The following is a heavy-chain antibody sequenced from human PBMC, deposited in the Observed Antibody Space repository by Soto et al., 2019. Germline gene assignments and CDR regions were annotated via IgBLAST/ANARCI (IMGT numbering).Heavy chain of an antibody. Sequence: QVQLEQSGAEVKKPGASVKVSCKASGYTFTAYFLLWVRQVPGQGFEWMAWINPRSDVTNYAQKFQGRVTVTRDTAISTVYMELNNMTFNDTAVYYCVRGSAGGGAYWGQGTRVVVSS. CDR1: GYTFTAYF. CDR2: INPRSDVT. CDR3: VRGSAGGGAY. D-gene: IGHD6-13*01. J-gene: IGHJ4*02. V-gene: IGHV1-2*02.